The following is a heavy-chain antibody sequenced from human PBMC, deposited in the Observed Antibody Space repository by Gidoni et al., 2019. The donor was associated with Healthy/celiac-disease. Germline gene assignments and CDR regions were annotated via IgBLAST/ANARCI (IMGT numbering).Heavy chain of an antibody. V-gene: IGHV1-69*01. CDR2: IIPIFGTA. CDR3: ARVVKGYSGYDEVFFDH. J-gene: IGHJ4*02. Sequence: QVQLVQSGAEVTKPGLSVKVSCKASGGTFSSYAISWGRQAPGQGLEWMGGIIPIFGTANYAQKFQGRVTITADESTSTAYMELSSLRSEDTAVYYCARVVKGYSGYDEVFFDHWGQGTLVTVSS. D-gene: IGHD5-12*01. CDR1: GGTFSSYA.